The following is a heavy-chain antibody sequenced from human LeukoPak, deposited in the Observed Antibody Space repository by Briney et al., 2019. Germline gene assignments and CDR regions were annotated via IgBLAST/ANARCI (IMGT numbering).Heavy chain of an antibody. V-gene: IGHV4-34*01. CDR2: INDSGSI. CDR1: GGSFSGYY. J-gene: IGHJ4*02. D-gene: IGHD1-26*01. Sequence: SETLSLTCAVYGGSFSGYYWTWIRQPPGKGLEWIGEINDSGSINYNPSLKSRVTISVDMSKNQFSLKLSSVTAADTAVYYCAQSPVRSGNYFPFYWGQGTLVTVSS. CDR3: AQSPVRSGNYFPFY.